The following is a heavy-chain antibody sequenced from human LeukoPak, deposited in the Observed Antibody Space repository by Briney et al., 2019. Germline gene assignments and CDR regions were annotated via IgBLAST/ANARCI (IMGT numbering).Heavy chain of an antibody. D-gene: IGHD3-10*01. Sequence: GGSLRLSCAASGFTFSSYGMHWVRQAPGKGLEWVAVIWYDGSNKYYADSVKGRFTISRDNSKNKLYLQMNSLRAEDTAVYYCAKDMVRGVIINLFDYWGQGTLVTVSS. V-gene: IGHV3-33*06. CDR3: AKDMVRGVIINLFDY. CDR1: GFTFSSYG. J-gene: IGHJ4*02. CDR2: IWYDGSNK.